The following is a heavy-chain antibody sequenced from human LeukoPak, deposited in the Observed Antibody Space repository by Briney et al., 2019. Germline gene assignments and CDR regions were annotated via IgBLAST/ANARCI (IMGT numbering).Heavy chain of an antibody. D-gene: IGHD3-22*01. Sequence: PGGSLRLSCAASGFTFSSYSMNWVRQAPGKGLEWVSSISSNNDYMYYADSVKGRLTISRDNAENSLYLQMNSLRDEDTAVYYCANGGTYSSGPWGQGTLVTVSS. CDR2: ISSNNDYM. CDR3: ANGGTYSSGP. V-gene: IGHV3-21*01. CDR1: GFTFSSYS. J-gene: IGHJ5*02.